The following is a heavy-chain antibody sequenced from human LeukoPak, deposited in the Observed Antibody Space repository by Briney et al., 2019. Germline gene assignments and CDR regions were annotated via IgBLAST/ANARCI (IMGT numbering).Heavy chain of an antibody. Sequence: GGSLRLSCAASGFTFSSSWMHWVRQAPGKGLEWVSYISSSGSTIYYADSVKGRFTISRDNAKNSLYLQMNSLRAEDTAVYYCARDRFYYYMDVWGKGTTVTVSS. CDR2: ISSSGSTI. V-gene: IGHV3-48*04. J-gene: IGHJ6*03. CDR1: GFTFSSSW. CDR3: ARDRFYYYMDV.